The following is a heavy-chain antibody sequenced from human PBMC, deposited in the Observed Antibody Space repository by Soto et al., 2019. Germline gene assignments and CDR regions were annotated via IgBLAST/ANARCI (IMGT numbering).Heavy chain of an antibody. Sequence: SEILPLTCTVSGDSSMSYNCNWLRQPPGKALEWIGYVYSSGSTNYNPSLKSRVTISVDTSRNQFSLKVNSVTAADTAVYYCARRAVVAVTGSLDNWLDPWGQGILVTVSS. D-gene: IGHD2-21*01. J-gene: IGHJ5*02. CDR2: VYSSGST. V-gene: IGHV4-59*01. CDR1: GDSSMSYN. CDR3: ARRAVVAVTGSLDNWLDP.